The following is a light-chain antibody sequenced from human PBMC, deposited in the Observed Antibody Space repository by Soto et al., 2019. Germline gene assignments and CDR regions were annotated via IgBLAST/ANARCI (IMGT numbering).Light chain of an antibody. CDR3: SSYTTRSTLA. J-gene: IGLJ3*02. CDR2: EVS. Sequence: QSALTQPASVSGSPGQSITISCTGTSSDIGDYNYVSWYQQHPGKVPKLMIYEVSNRPSGVSNRFSGSKSGNTASLTISGLQAEDEADYYCSSYTTRSTLAFGGGTKLTVL. V-gene: IGLV2-14*01. CDR1: SSDIGDYNY.